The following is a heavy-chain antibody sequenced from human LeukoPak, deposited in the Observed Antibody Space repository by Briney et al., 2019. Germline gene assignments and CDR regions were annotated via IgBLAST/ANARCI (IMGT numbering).Heavy chain of an antibody. CDR2: ISGSGGGT. CDR1: GFTFSNYA. J-gene: IGHJ3*02. CDR3: AREASGYSGSTRVDAFDI. V-gene: IGHV3-23*01. D-gene: IGHD1-26*01. Sequence: PGGSLRLSCAASGFTFSNYAMSWVRQAPGKGLEWVSSISGSGGGTYYADSVKGRFTISRDNSKNTLYLQMNSLRAEDTAVYYCAREASGYSGSTRVDAFDIWGRGTMVTVSS.